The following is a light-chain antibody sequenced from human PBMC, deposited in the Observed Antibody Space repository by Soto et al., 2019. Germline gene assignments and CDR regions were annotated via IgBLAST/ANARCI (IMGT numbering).Light chain of an antibody. CDR1: QSISSN. J-gene: IGKJ1*01. V-gene: IGKV3-15*01. Sequence: EIVMTQSPATLSVSPGERATLSCRASQSISSNLAWYQQKLGQAPRLLIYRASTRATGIPDRFSGSGSGTDFTLTISRLEPEDFAVYYCQQYSSSPWTFGQGTKVDIK. CDR2: RAS. CDR3: QQYSSSPWT.